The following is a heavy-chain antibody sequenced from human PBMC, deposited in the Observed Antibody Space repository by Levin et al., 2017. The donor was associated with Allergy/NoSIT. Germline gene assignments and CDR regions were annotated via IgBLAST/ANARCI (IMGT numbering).Heavy chain of an antibody. D-gene: IGHD2-21*02. J-gene: IGHJ4*02. CDR2: IKQDGSEK. V-gene: IGHV3-7*01. CDR3: ARDPDPVVTATPPIY. CDR1: GFTFSSYW. Sequence: GSLRLSCAASGFTFSSYWMSWVRQAPGKGLEWVANIKQDGSEKYYVDSVKGRFTISRDNAKNSLYLQMNSLRAEDTAVYYCARDPDPVVTATPPIYWGQGTLVTVSS.